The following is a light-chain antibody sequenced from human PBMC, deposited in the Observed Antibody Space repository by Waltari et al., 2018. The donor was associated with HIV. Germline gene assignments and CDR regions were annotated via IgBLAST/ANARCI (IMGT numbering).Light chain of an antibody. CDR3: GTWDSSLSAVV. J-gene: IGLJ1*01. Sequence: QSVLTQPPSVSAAPGPKVTISSSGSTSNIAKNYVSWYQRLPGTAPKLLIYDNSERPSGIPDRFSGSKSGTSATLGITGLQTGDEADYYCGTWDSSLSAVVFGTGNKVTVL. CDR1: TSNIAKNY. CDR2: DNS. V-gene: IGLV1-51*01.